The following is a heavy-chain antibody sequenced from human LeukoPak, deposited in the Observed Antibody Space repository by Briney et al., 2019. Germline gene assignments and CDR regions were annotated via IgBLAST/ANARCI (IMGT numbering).Heavy chain of an antibody. Sequence: PGGSLRLSRSASGFTFSTSAIHWVRQAPGKGLEYVSAISSNGGSTYCAGSVKGRFTISRDNSKNTLSLQMSSLRPEGTAVYYCVKLPYSDTSAYYVDYWGQGTLVTVSS. J-gene: IGHJ4*02. CDR1: GFTFSTSA. CDR2: ISSNGGST. V-gene: IGHV3-64D*06. CDR3: VKLPYSDTSAYYVDY. D-gene: IGHD3-22*01.